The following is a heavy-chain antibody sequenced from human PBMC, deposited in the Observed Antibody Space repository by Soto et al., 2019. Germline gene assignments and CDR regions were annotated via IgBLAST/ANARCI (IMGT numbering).Heavy chain of an antibody. CDR1: GYTFTSYG. D-gene: IGHD4-17*01. CDR2: ISAYNGNT. J-gene: IGHJ3*02. CDR3: ARTGLDGDYVLHAFDI. Sequence: QVQLVQSGAEVKKPGASVKVSCKASGYTFTSYGISWVRQAPGQGLEWMGWISAYNGNTNYAQKLQGRVTMTTDTSTSTASTEVRSLRSDDTALYYCARTGLDGDYVLHAFDIWGQGTMVTVSS. V-gene: IGHV1-18*01.